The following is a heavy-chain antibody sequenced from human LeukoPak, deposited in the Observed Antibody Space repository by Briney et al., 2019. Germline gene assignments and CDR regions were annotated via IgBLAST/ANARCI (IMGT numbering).Heavy chain of an antibody. CDR1: AYTFTRYY. Sequence: ASVKVSCKTSAYTFTRYYTHWVRQAPGHGLEWMGVISPSGSSTTYAQKSQGRVTMTRDTSTTTVYMELSSLRSEDTAVYYCATYYYDSTGYYYALRDWGQGTLVTVSS. CDR2: ISPSGSST. D-gene: IGHD3-22*01. V-gene: IGHV1-46*01. CDR3: ATYYYDSTGYYYALRD. J-gene: IGHJ4*02.